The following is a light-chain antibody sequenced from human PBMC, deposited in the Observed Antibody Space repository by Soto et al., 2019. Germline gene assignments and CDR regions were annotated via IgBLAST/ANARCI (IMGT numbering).Light chain of an antibody. V-gene: IGKV3-20*01. CDR3: QQYGNSPYT. J-gene: IGKJ2*01. CDR1: QSVSSSY. Sequence: EIVLTQSPGTLSLSPGERATLSCRASQSVSSSYLAWYQQKPGQAPRLLIYGASSRATGIPDRFSGSWSGTDFTLTISRLEPEDVAVYYCQQYGNSPYTFGQGTKLEIK. CDR2: GAS.